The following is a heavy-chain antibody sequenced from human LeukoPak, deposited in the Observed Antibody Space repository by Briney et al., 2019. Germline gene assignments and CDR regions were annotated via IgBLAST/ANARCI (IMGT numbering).Heavy chain of an antibody. CDR3: ARGGDSSSWYVSLTWFDP. D-gene: IGHD6-13*01. V-gene: IGHV4-39*01. CDR1: GGSISSSSYY. Sequence: PSETLSLTCAVSGGSISSSSYYWGWIRQPPGKGLEWIGSIYYSGSTYYNPSLKSRFTISVDTSKNQFSLKLSSVTAADTAVYYCARGGDSSSWYVSLTWFDPWGQGTLVTVSS. J-gene: IGHJ5*02. CDR2: IYYSGST.